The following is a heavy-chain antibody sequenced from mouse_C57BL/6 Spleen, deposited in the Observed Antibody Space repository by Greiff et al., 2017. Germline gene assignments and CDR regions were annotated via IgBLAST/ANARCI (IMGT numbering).Heavy chain of an antibody. CDR3: ARGGYGSLYYFDY. CDR2: INPYNGGT. J-gene: IGHJ2*01. D-gene: IGHD1-1*01. CDR1: GYTFTDYY. Sequence: VQLQQSGPVLVKPGASVKMSCKASGYTFTDYYMNWVKQSHGKSLEWIGVINPYNGGTSYNQKFKGKATLTVDKSSSTAYMELNSLTSEDSAVXYCARGGYGSLYYFDYWGQGTTLTVSS. V-gene: IGHV1-19*01.